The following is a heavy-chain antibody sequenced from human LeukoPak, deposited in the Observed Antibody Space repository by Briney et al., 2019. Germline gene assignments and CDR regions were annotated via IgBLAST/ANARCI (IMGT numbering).Heavy chain of an antibody. J-gene: IGHJ4*02. CDR1: GGSFSGYY. CDR3: AREAPISDSGNYYKSLGY. D-gene: IGHD3-10*01. V-gene: IGHV4-34*01. Sequence: SETQSLTCAVYGGSFSGYYWSWIRQPPGKGLEWIGEINHSGSTNYNPSLKSRVTISVDTSKNQFSLKLRSVTAADTAVYYCAREAPISDSGNYYKSLGYWGQGTLVTVSS. CDR2: INHSGST.